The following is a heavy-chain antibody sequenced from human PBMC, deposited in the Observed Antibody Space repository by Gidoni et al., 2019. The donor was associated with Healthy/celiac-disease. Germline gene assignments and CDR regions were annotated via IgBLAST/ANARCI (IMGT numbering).Heavy chain of an antibody. V-gene: IGHV4-34*01. J-gene: IGHJ5*02. Sequence: QVQLQQWGAGLLKPSETLSLTCAVYGGSFSGYYWSWIRQPPGKGLEWIGEINHSGSTNYNPSLKSRVTISVDTSKNQFSLKLSSVTAADTAVYYCASYCSSTSGNWFDPWGQGTLVTVSS. D-gene: IGHD2-2*01. CDR3: ASYCSSTSGNWFDP. CDR2: INHSGST. CDR1: GGSFSGYY.